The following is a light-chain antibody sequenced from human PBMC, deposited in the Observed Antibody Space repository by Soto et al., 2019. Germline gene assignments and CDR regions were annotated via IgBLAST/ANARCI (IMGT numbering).Light chain of an antibody. CDR2: DAS. V-gene: IGKV3-20*01. CDR3: QQNVALPPT. Sequence: EIVLTQSPGTLSLSPGERATLSCRASQSVNRNYLAWYQQKPAQAPRLLIYDASSRATGIPDRFSGSGSGTDFTLTISRLEPEDFAVYYCQQNVALPPTFGQGTKVEIK. J-gene: IGKJ1*01. CDR1: QSVNRNY.